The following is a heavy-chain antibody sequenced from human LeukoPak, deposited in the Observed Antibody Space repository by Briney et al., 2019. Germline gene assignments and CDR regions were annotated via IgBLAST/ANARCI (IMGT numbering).Heavy chain of an antibody. CDR1: GYSISSGYY. CDR2: IYHSGST. D-gene: IGHD2-21*02. Sequence: MTSETLSLTCTVSGYSISSGYYWGWIRQPPGKGLEWIGSIYHSGSTYYNPSLKSRVTISVDTSKNQFSLKLSSVTAADTAVYYCARGGRLTAIDYWGQGTLVTVSS. V-gene: IGHV4-38-2*02. J-gene: IGHJ4*02. CDR3: ARGGRLTAIDY.